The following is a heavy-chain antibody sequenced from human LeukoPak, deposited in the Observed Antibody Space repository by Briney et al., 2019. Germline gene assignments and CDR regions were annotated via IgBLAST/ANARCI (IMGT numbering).Heavy chain of an antibody. D-gene: IGHD2-2*02. V-gene: IGHV3-30*02. Sequence: PGGSLRLSCAPSGFTFGSYGRTWVRQAPGRGRDWVPFIGYVGINKYYADSVKGRFTISRDNSKNTLYLQMNSLRAEDTAVYYCARDEIVVVPAAILYYYYGMDVWGQGTTVTVSS. J-gene: IGHJ6*02. CDR3: ARDEIVVVPAAILYYYYGMDV. CDR1: GFTFGSYG. CDR2: IGYVGINK.